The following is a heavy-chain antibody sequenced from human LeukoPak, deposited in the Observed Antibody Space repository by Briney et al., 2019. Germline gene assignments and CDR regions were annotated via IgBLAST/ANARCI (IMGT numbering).Heavy chain of an antibody. CDR3: AKGGNSGRTYYYYYMDV. Sequence: GGSLRLSCAASGFTFSSYGMSWVHQAPGEGLEWVSSISGSGGSTYYADSVKGRFTISRDSSKNTVYLQMNGLRAEDTAVYYCAKGGNSGRTYYYYYMDVWGKGTTVTVSS. D-gene: IGHD6-19*01. V-gene: IGHV3-23*01. CDR2: ISGSGGST. J-gene: IGHJ6*03. CDR1: GFTFSSYG.